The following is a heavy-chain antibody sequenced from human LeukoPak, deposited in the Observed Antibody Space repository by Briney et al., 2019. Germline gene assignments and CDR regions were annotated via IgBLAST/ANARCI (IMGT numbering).Heavy chain of an antibody. V-gene: IGHV3-33*01. J-gene: IGHJ4*02. Sequence: GGSLRLSCAASGFTFSNYGMHWARQAPGKGLEWVAVIWYDGSNKYYADSVKGRFTISRDNSKNTLNLQMNSLRAEDTAVYYCARGPSYSSSFDFWGQGTLVIVSS. CDR3: ARGPSYSSSFDF. CDR1: GFTFSNYG. CDR2: IWYDGSNK. D-gene: IGHD6-13*01.